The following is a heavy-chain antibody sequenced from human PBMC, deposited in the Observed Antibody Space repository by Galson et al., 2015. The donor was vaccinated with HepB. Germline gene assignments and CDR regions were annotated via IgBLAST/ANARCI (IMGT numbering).Heavy chain of an antibody. J-gene: IGHJ4*02. CDR3: AKEPIAAAGTIFYFDY. D-gene: IGHD6-13*01. Sequence: SLRLSCAASGFTFSSYGMHWARQAPGKGLEWVAVISYDGSNKYYADSVKGRFTISRDNSKNTLYLQMNSLRAEDTAVYYCAKEPIAAAGTIFYFDYWGQGTLVTVSS. CDR2: ISYDGSNK. V-gene: IGHV3-30*18. CDR1: GFTFSSYG.